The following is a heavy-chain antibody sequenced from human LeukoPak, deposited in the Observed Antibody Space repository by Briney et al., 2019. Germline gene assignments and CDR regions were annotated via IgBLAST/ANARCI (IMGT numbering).Heavy chain of an antibody. J-gene: IGHJ4*02. CDR2: INPNSGDT. CDR1: GYTFTGYY. D-gene: IGHD2-2*01. Sequence: ASVKVSCKASGYTFTGYYMHWVRQAPGQGFEWMGWINPNSGDTNYAQKFQGRVTMTRDTSISTVHMELSRLRSDDTAVYYCARANPLYCSSTTCLFDYWGQGTLVTVSS. CDR3: ARANPLYCSSTTCLFDY. V-gene: IGHV1-2*02.